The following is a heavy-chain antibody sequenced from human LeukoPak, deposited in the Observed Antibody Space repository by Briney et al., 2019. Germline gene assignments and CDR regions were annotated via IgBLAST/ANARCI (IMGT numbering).Heavy chain of an antibody. CDR2: ISGSGGST. D-gene: IGHD6-19*01. CDR1: GFTFSNYG. CDR3: AKNVYSSGWLDYYYYMDV. J-gene: IGHJ6*03. Sequence: GGSLRLSCAASGFTFSNYGMSWVRQAPGKGLEWVSSISGSGGSTYYADSVKGRFTISRDNSKNTLYLQMNSLRAEDTAVYYCAKNVYSSGWLDYYYYMDVGGKGTTVTVSS. V-gene: IGHV3-23*01.